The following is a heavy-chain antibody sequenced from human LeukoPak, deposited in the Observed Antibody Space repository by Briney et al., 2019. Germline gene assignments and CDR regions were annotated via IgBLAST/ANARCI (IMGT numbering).Heavy chain of an antibody. CDR3: ARDRGFEYSDTGSFDY. V-gene: IGHV3-7*01. Sequence: GGSLRLSCAASGFTFSSYAMSWVHQAPGKGLEWVANIKQDGSDKYYVDSVKGRFTISRDNAENSLYLQMNSLRAEDTAVYYCARDRGFEYSDTGSFDYWGQGTLVTVSS. CDR1: GFTFSSYA. CDR2: IKQDGSDK. J-gene: IGHJ4*02. D-gene: IGHD6-6*01.